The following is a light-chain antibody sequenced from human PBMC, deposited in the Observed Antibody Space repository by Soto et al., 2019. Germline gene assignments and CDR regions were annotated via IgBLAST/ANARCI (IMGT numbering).Light chain of an antibody. J-gene: IGKJ1*01. CDR3: QPYGSSPQST. V-gene: IGKV3-20*01. Sequence: EIVLTQSPGTLSLSPRERATLSCRASQSVSSSYLAWYQQKPGQAPRLLIYGASSRATGIPDRFSGSGSGTDFTLTVSRLEPEDFAVYYCQPYGSSPQSTFGQGTKVEIK. CDR1: QSVSSSY. CDR2: GAS.